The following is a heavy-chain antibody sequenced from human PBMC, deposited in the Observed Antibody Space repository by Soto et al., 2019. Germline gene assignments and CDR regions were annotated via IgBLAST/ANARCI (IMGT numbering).Heavy chain of an antibody. D-gene: IGHD1-26*01. CDR1: GDSVSSNSAG. Sequence: PSQTLSLTCAITGDSVSSNSAGWSWVRQSPSRGLEWLGRTYYRSKWYYEYAVSVRGRITINPDTSKNQYSLQLNSVTPEDTAVYYCVKDVGSTITCYNCAFDIWGQGTMVTVS. CDR2: TYYRSKWYY. J-gene: IGHJ3*02. V-gene: IGHV6-1*01. CDR3: VKDVGSTITCYNCAFDI.